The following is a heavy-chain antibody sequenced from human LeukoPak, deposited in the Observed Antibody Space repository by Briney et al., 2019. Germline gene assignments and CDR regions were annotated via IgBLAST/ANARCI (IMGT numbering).Heavy chain of an antibody. D-gene: IGHD4-23*01. CDR1: GFTFSRYE. CDR3: ARTLTRWGLTPYYFDY. CDR2: ISSSSYTI. J-gene: IGHJ4*02. Sequence: QPGGSLRLSCAASGFTFSRYELNWVRQAPGKGLEWVSYISSSSYTIYYADSVKGRFTISRDNAKNSLYLQMNSLRDEDTAVYYCARTLTRWGLTPYYFDYWGQGTLVTVSS. V-gene: IGHV3-48*03.